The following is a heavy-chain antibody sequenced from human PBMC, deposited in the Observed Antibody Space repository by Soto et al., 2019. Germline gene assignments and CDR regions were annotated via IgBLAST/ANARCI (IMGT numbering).Heavy chain of an antibody. CDR1: GGSISSYY. J-gene: IGHJ6*02. Sequence: SETLSRTCTVSGGSISSYYWSWIRQPPGKGLEWIGYIYYSGSTNYNPSLKSRVTLSVDTSKNQFSLKLSSVTAADTAVHYCARSLNIAAAGTGYYYGMDVWGQGTTVTVSS. D-gene: IGHD6-13*01. CDR3: ARSLNIAAAGTGYYYGMDV. CDR2: IYYSGST. V-gene: IGHV4-59*01.